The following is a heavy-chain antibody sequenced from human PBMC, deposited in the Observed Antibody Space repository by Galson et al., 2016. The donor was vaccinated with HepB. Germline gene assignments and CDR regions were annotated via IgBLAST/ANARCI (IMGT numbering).Heavy chain of an antibody. V-gene: IGHV2-5*02. CDR2: IYWDDDT. J-gene: IGHJ4*02. CDR1: GFSLTTFGVG. Sequence: PALVQPTQTLTLTCSFSGFSLTTFGVGVGWLRQPPGKPLEWLALIYWDDDTRYSPSLKSRRTPTKDTSRNQVVLSVTNMDALDTATYYCARSDRYFFDYWGQGTLVTVSS. D-gene: IGHD1-14*01. CDR3: ARSDRYFFDY.